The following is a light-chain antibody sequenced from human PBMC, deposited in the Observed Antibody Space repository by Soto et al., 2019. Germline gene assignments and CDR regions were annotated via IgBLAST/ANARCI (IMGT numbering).Light chain of an antibody. CDR2: GVS. J-gene: IGKJ4*01. Sequence: EIVLTKSPGTLSLSPGERATLSCRASQSVSSSYLAWYQQKPGQAPRQLIYGVSSRATGIPDRFSGSGSGTDFTLTITRLEPEDFAVYYCQHYRTSFGGGTRVEIK. V-gene: IGKV3-20*01. CDR1: QSVSSSY. CDR3: QHYRTS.